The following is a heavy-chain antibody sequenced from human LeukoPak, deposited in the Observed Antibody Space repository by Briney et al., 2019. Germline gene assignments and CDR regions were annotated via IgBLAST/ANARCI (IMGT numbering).Heavy chain of an antibody. J-gene: IGHJ6*01. CDR2: ISGSGGST. V-gene: IGHV3-23*01. CDR3: AKAQDVYNYWTNYHYYGMDV. Sequence: GGSLRLSCAASGFTFSSYAMSWVRQAPGEGLEWVSAISGSGGSTYHADSVKGRFTISRDNSKNTLYLQMNSLRAEDTAVYYCAKAQDVYNYWTNYHYYGMDVWGQGTTVTVSS. CDR1: GFTFSSYA. D-gene: IGHD5-24*01.